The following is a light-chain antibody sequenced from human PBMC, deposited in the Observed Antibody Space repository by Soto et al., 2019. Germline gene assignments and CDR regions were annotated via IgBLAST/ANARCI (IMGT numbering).Light chain of an antibody. CDR3: QSYDSSLSGFDV. Sequence: QSVLTQPPSVSCAPGQRVTISCTRSSSNIGAGYDVHWYQQLPGTAPKLLIYGNSNRPSGVPDRFSGSKSGTSASLAITGLQAEDEADYYCQSYDSSLSGFDVFGTGTKVTVL. CDR1: SSNIGAGYD. V-gene: IGLV1-40*01. J-gene: IGLJ1*01. CDR2: GNS.